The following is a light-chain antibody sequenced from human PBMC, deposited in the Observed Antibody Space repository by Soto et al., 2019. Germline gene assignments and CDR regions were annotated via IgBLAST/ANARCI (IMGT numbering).Light chain of an antibody. CDR2: EVS. Sequence: QSALTQPASVSGSPGQSITISCTGTSSDVGDYNYVSWYQHHPGKAPKLMIYEVSNRPSGVSNRFSGSKSGNTASLTISGLQAEDEADYYCSSYTSSNTWVFGGGTQLTVL. CDR1: SSDVGDYNY. CDR3: SSYTSSNTWV. V-gene: IGLV2-14*01. J-gene: IGLJ3*02.